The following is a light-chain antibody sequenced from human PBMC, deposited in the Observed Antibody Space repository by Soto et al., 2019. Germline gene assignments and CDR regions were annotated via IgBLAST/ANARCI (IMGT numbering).Light chain of an antibody. V-gene: IGKV1-39*01. CDR3: QQSYNDWT. CDR2: AAS. J-gene: IGKJ1*01. Sequence: DIPMTQSPSSLSASVGDRVIITCRASQSISTYLNWYQQKPGKAPKVLIFAASSLQSGVPSRFAGSGSGTDFTLTISSLQSEDFATYYCQQSYNDWTFGQGTKVEIK. CDR1: QSISTY.